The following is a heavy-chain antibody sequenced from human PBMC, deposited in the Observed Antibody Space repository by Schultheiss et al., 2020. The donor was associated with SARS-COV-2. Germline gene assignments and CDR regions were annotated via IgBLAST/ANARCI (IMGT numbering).Heavy chain of an antibody. D-gene: IGHD3-3*01. CDR3: ARDKGELGEWLFPRGSDGMDV. V-gene: IGHV3-23*01. CDR2: ISGSGGST. J-gene: IGHJ6*02. CDR1: GFTFSNYA. Sequence: GESLKISCAASGFTFSNYAMSWVRQAPGKGLEWVSAISGSGGSTYYADSVKGRFTISRDNPKNSLYLQMNSLRAEDTAVYYCARDKGELGEWLFPRGSDGMDVWGQGTTVTVSS.